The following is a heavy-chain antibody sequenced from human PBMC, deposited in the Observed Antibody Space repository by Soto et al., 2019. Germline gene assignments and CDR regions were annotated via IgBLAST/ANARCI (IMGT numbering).Heavy chain of an antibody. CDR3: ARDLFYCSSTSCPVRAFDI. V-gene: IGHV3-7*01. J-gene: IGHJ3*02. CDR1: GFTFSSYW. D-gene: IGHD2-2*01. Sequence: PGGSLRLSCAASGFTFSSYWMSWVRQAPGKGLEWVANIKQDGSEKYYVDSVKGRFTISRDNAKNSLYLQMNSLRAEDTAVYYCARDLFYCSSTSCPVRAFDIWGQGTMVTVSS. CDR2: IKQDGSEK.